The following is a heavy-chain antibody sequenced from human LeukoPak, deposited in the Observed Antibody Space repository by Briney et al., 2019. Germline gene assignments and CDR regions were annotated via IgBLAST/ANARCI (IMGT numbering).Heavy chain of an antibody. CDR3: ARGLNKYYYDSSGYYFDY. J-gene: IGHJ4*01. CDR1: GGSISSYY. V-gene: IGHV4-59*01. D-gene: IGHD3-22*01. Sequence: SETLSLTCTVSGGSISSYYWSWIRQPPGKGLEWIGYIYYSGSTNYNPSLKSRVTISVDTSKNQLSLKLRSVTAADTAVYYCARGLNKYYYDSSGYYFDYWGHGTLVTVSS. CDR2: IYYSGST.